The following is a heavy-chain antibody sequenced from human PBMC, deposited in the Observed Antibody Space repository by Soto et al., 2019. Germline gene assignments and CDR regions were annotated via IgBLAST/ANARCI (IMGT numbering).Heavy chain of an antibody. V-gene: IGHV1-8*01. J-gene: IGHJ5*02. Sequence: EASVEVSCKASESPFVSCDSRLVRQATGQGLEWMGWMNPNSGNTGYALKFQGRVRMTRNTSLYTVYLELSSLESDDTAVYYCVRMASSGTLNWLDPWGQGTLVTVSS. CDR2: MNPNSGNT. CDR1: ESPFVSCD. CDR3: VRMASSGTLNWLDP. D-gene: IGHD1-1*01.